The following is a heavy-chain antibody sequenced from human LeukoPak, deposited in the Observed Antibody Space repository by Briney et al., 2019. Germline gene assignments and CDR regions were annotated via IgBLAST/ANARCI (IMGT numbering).Heavy chain of an antibody. J-gene: IGHJ1*01. CDR3: GKAGCGGGSFYYAEYLQH. CDR1: GFTVDTYA. CDR2: ISDSGDNT. D-gene: IGHD2-15*01. V-gene: IGHV3-23*01. Sequence: GGSLRHSCAASGFTVDTYAMSWGRQAPGKGLEWVSGISDSGDNTQYVDSVKGRFTISRDISNSTLYLQMNSLRAEDTAVYYCGKAGCGGGSFYYAEYLQHWRRGTLVTVSS.